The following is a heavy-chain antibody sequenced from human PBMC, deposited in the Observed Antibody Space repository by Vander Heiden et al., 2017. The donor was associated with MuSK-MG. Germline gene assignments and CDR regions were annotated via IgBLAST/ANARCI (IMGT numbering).Heavy chain of an antibody. D-gene: IGHD2-15*01. CDR3: ARGRGCSGGSCYSSFDY. Sequence: QVQLQQWGAGLLKPSETLSLTCAVYGGSFSGYYWSWIRQPPGKGLEWIGEINHSGSTNYNPSLKSRVTISEDTSKNQFSLKLSSVTAADTAVYYCARGRGCSGGSCYSSFDYWGQGTLVTVSS. J-gene: IGHJ4*02. CDR2: INHSGST. CDR1: GGSFSGYY. V-gene: IGHV4-34*01.